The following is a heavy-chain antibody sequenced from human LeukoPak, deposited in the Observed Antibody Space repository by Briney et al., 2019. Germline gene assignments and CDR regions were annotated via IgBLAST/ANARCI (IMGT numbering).Heavy chain of an antibody. CDR3: ARRAGAYSHPYDY. D-gene: IGHD4/OR15-4a*01. CDR1: GFTFSDYY. Sequence: PGGSLRLSCAASGFTFSDYYMSWIRQAPGKGLEWVSYISSSGSTICYADSVKGRFTISRDNAKNSLYLQMNSLRAEDTAVYYCARRAGAYSHPYDYWGQGTLVTVSS. J-gene: IGHJ4*02. CDR2: ISSSGSTI. V-gene: IGHV3-11*01.